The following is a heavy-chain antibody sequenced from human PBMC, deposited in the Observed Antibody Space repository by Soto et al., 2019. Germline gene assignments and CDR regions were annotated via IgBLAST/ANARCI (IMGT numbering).Heavy chain of an antibody. D-gene: IGHD6-13*01. CDR3: ARIDLGIAAASTLYYFDY. J-gene: IGHJ4*02. V-gene: IGHV4-4*02. CDR1: GGSISSSNW. CDR2: IYHSGST. Sequence: SETLSLTCAVSGGSISSSNWWSWVRQPPGKGLEWIGEIYHSGSTNYNPSLKSRVTISVDKSKNQFSLKLSSVTAADTAVYYCARIDLGIAAASTLYYFDYWGQGTLVTVSS.